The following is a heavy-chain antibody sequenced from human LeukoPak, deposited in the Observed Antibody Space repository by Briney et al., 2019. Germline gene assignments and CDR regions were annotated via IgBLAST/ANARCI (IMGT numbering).Heavy chain of an antibody. V-gene: IGHV3-13*04. Sequence: GGSLRLSCAASGFTFSSYDMHWVRQATGKGLEWVSAIGTAGDTYYPGSVKGRFTISRENAKNSLYLQMNSLRAEDTAVYYCAKDNSRYSYGYPDYYYGMDVWGQGTTVTVSS. J-gene: IGHJ6*02. CDR1: GFTFSSYD. CDR2: IGTAGDT. D-gene: IGHD5-18*01. CDR3: AKDNSRYSYGYPDYYYGMDV.